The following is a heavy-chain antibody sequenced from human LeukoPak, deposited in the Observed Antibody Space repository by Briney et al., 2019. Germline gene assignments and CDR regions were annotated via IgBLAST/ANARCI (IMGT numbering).Heavy chain of an antibody. CDR2: INTSGST. CDR1: GGSISSYY. CDR3: AREGGDPRWLDP. D-gene: IGHD6-25*01. Sequence: SETLSLTCTVSGGSISSYYWTWIRQSAGKGLEWIGRINTSGSTNYNPSLRSRVTMSVSTSKNQFSLNLTSVTAADTAVYSCAREGGDPRWLDPWGQGTLVTVSS. J-gene: IGHJ5*02. V-gene: IGHV4-4*07.